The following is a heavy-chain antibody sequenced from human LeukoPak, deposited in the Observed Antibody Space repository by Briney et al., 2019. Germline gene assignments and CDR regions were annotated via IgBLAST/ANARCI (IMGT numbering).Heavy chain of an antibody. Sequence: SGPTLVRPTQTLTVTCTFSGFSLTTPTVGVAWIRQPPGKALEWLAVVYWDDDRRYSPSLRSRLTITKGTSKNQVVLTMTNMDPVDTGTYYCAHIMITYGGVTAQDAFDVWGQGAMVTV. CDR3: AHIMITYGGVTAQDAFDV. CDR1: GFSLTTPTVG. V-gene: IGHV2-5*02. D-gene: IGHD3-16*01. CDR2: VYWDDDR. J-gene: IGHJ3*01.